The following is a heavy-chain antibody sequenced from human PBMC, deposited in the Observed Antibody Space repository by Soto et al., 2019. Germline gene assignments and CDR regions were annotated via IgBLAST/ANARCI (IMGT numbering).Heavy chain of an antibody. Sequence: KTSETLSLTCTVSGGSVSTYYWSWIRQPPGKGLEWIGYNSYRGSTNYNPSLKSRVTISVDTSENQFSLRLSSVTAADAAVYYCAILVGNDILTGYYLDYYYYMDVWGKGTTVTVSS. CDR2: NSYRGST. V-gene: IGHV4-59*02. D-gene: IGHD3-9*01. CDR1: GGSVSTYY. J-gene: IGHJ6*03. CDR3: AILVGNDILTGYYLDYYYYMDV.